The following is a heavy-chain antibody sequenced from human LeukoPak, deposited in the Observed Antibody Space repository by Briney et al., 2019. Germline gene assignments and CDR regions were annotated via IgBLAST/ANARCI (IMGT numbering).Heavy chain of an antibody. CDR2: IKSKTDGGTT. CDR1: GFTFSNAW. J-gene: IGHJ4*02. CDR3: TTDSGGYDRFFDD. Sequence: PGGSLRLSCAASGFTFSNAWMSWIRRAPGKGLEWVGRIKSKTDGGTTDYAAPVKCRFTISRDDSKNTLYLQMNSLKTEDKAVYYCTTDSGGYDRFFDDWRQGTLVSVSS. V-gene: IGHV3-15*01. D-gene: IGHD5-12*01.